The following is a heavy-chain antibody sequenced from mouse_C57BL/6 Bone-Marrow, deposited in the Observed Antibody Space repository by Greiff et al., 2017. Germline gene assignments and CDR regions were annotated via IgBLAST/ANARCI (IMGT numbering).Heavy chain of an antibody. CDR1: GYTFTSYW. Sequence: QVQLQQSGAELVMPGASVKLSCKASGYTFTSYWMHWVKQRPGQGLEWIGEIDPSASYTNYNQKFKGKSTLTVDKSSSTAYMQLSSLTSEDSAVYYCAEGALMDYWGQGTSVTVSS. J-gene: IGHJ4*01. CDR2: IDPSASYT. V-gene: IGHV1-69*01. CDR3: AEGALMDY.